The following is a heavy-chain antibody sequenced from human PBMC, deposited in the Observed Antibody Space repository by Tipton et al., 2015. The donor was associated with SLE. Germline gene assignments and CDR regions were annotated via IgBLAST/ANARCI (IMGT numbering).Heavy chain of an antibody. CDR1: GASVSSSDYY. J-gene: IGHJ4*02. CDR3: ARLLRDGYNVVFDY. D-gene: IGHD5-24*01. CDR2: IYYGGST. Sequence: TLSLTCSVSGASVSSSDYYWGWIRQPPGKGLEWIGNIYYGGSTYYNPSLKSRVTISMDTSKNHFSLHLSSVTPADTAVYYCARLLRDGYNVVFDYWGQGALVTVSS. V-gene: IGHV4-39*02.